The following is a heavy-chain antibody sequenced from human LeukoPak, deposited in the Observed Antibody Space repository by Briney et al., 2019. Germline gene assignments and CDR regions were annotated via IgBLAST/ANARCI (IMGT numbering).Heavy chain of an antibody. Sequence: ASVKVSCKASGYTFTGYYMHWVRQAPGQGLEWMGWINPNSGGTNYAQKFQGRVTMTRDTSISTAYMELSRLRSDDTAVYYCARSIAAAGIFDCWGQGILVTVSS. V-gene: IGHV1-2*02. CDR1: GYTFTGYY. D-gene: IGHD6-13*01. CDR2: INPNSGGT. J-gene: IGHJ4*02. CDR3: ARSIAAAGIFDC.